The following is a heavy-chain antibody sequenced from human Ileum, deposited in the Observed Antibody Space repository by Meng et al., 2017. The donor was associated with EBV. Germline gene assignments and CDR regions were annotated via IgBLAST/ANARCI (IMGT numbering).Heavy chain of an antibody. CDR1: GYTFTSYG. CDR2: ISAFNGNT. V-gene: IGHV1-18*01. CDR3: ARVVEGATSWLDR. J-gene: IGHJ5*02. Sequence: QVQLGQSGGEVKKPGASGKVSCKASGYTFTSYGINWVRQAPGQGLEWMGWISAFNGNTDYAQKFQGRVTMTTDTSTTTTYMELRSLRSDDTAVYYCARVVEGATSWLDRWGQGTLVTVSS. D-gene: IGHD1-26*01.